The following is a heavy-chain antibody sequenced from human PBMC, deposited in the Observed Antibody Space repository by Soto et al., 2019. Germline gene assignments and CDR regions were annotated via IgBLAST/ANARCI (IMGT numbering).Heavy chain of an antibody. Sequence: SETLSLTCTVSGGSISSKSYYWAWIRQSPGKGLEWIGTIYYTGITYYNPSLKSRVTISVDTSKNQFSLKLSSVTAADTAVYYFARISGKLRGYSYGPAGPFDYWGQGTLVTVSS. J-gene: IGHJ4*02. CDR2: IYYTGIT. CDR3: ARISGKLRGYSYGPAGPFDY. V-gene: IGHV4-39*01. CDR1: GGSISSKSYY. D-gene: IGHD5-18*01.